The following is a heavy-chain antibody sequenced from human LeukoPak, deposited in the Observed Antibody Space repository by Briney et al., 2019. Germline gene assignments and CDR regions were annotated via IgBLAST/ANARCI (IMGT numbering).Heavy chain of an antibody. D-gene: IGHD3-9*01. Sequence: PSETLSLTCTVSGGSISSYYWSWIRQPPGKGLEWIGYIYYSGSTNYNPSLKSRVTISVDTSKNQFSLKLSSVTAADTAVYYCARHVGLLRNSYYDILTGYWNPSWFDPWGQGTLVTVSS. CDR1: GGSISSYY. V-gene: IGHV4-59*08. J-gene: IGHJ5*02. CDR2: IYYSGST. CDR3: ARHVGLLRNSYYDILTGYWNPSWFDP.